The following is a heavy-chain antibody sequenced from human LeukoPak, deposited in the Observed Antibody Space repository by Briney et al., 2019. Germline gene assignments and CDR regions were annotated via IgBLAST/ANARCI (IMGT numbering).Heavy chain of an antibody. CDR1: GGSISSYY. CDR3: ASLGSWWAAFDI. Sequence: SETLSLTCTVSGGSISSYYWRWLRQPPGKRLEGTGYIYYNVSTNYNPSLKSRVTISVVTSKNQFSLKLSSVTAADTAVYYCASLGSWWAAFDIWGQGTMVTVSS. CDR2: IYYNVST. D-gene: IGHD2-15*01. J-gene: IGHJ3*02. V-gene: IGHV4-59*08.